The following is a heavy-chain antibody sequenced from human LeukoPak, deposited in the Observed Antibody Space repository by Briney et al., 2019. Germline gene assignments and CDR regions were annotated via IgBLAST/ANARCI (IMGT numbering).Heavy chain of an antibody. CDR2: INHSGST. V-gene: IGHV4-34*01. D-gene: IGHD5-18*01. Sequence: SETLSLTCAVYGGSFSGYYWSWIRQPPGKGLEWIGEINHSGSTNYNPSLKSRVTISVDTSKNQFSLKLSSVTAADTAVYYCARGRGRKGYSYEYYFDYRGQGTLVTVSS. CDR1: GGSFSGYY. CDR3: ARGRGRKGYSYEYYFDY. J-gene: IGHJ4*02.